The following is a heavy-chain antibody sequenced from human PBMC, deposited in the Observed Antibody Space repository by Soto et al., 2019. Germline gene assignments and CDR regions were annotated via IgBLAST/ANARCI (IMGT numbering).Heavy chain of an antibody. CDR1: GFTFGSYA. Sequence: PGGSLRLSCAASGFTFGSYAMSWVRQAPGKGLEWVSAIRGSGDNTHYADSVKGRFTISRDNSKNTLYLQMNSLRAEDTAVYYCAKRSASGEFNYWGQGTLVTVSS. CDR2: IRGSGDNT. CDR3: AKRSASGEFNY. J-gene: IGHJ4*02. D-gene: IGHD3-10*01. V-gene: IGHV3-23*01.